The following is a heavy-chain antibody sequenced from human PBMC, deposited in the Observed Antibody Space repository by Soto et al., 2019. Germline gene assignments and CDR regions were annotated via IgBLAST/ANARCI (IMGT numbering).Heavy chain of an antibody. J-gene: IGHJ4*01. Sequence: QITLKESGPTLVKPTQTLTLTCTFSGFSLSTNGVGVGWIRQPPGKALEWLALIYWDDDKRYSPSLNSRLTFTKDTAKNRVVLTTANLDPADTATYYCAHSLVRFGSGGYSPYYFDYCGHGTLVTVSS. CDR1: GFSLSTNGVG. V-gene: IGHV2-5*02. CDR3: AHSLVRFGSGGYSPYYFDY. CDR2: IYWDDDK. D-gene: IGHD3-10*01.